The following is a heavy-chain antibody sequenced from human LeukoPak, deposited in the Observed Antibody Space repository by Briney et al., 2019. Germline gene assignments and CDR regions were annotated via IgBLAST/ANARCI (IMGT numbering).Heavy chain of an antibody. CDR2: INPNSGGT. V-gene: IGHV1-2*02. CDR1: GYTFTGYY. D-gene: IGHD2-2*01. J-gene: IGHJ5*02. Sequence: ASVNVSCKASGYTFTGYYMHWVRQAPGQGLEWMGWINPNSGGTNYAQKSQGRVTMTRDTSISTAYMELSRLRSDGTAVYYCARVAELVVPAATSFDPWGQGTLVTVSS. CDR3: ARVAELVVPAATSFDP.